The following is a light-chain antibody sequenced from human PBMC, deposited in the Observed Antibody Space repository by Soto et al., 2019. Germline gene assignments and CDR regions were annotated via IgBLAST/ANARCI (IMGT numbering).Light chain of an antibody. V-gene: IGLV1-47*01. CDR1: SSNIGSNY. CDR3: AAWDDSLSAYVV. Sequence: QSVLTQPPSASGTPGQRVTISCSGSSSNIGSNYVYWYQQLPGTAPKLLIYRNNQRPSGVPDRFSGSKSSTSASLAISGLRSEDEADYYCAAWDDSLSAYVVFGGGTKVTVL. CDR2: RNN. J-gene: IGLJ2*01.